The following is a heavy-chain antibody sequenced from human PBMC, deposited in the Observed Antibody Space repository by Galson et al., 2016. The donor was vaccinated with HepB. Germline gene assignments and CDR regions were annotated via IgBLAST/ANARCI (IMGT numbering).Heavy chain of an antibody. J-gene: IGHJ6*02. CDR1: GDSIRRNDYY. CDR3: ARDEGYYGVDV. V-gene: IGHV4-31*03. CDR2: IYHFGST. Sequence: TLSLTCTVSGDSIRRNDYYWTWIRQHPVKGLEWIATIYHFGSTYYNPSLQSRVTISVDTSKNQFYLRLTSLTAADTAVYFCARDEGYYGVDVWGQGTTVIVSS.